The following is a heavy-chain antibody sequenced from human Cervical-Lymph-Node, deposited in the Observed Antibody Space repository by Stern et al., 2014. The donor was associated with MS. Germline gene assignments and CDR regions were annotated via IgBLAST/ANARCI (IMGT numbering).Heavy chain of an antibody. D-gene: IGHD2-2*01. CDR3: ARDCSSTGCSDY. J-gene: IGHJ4*02. CDR1: GYSFTDYS. CDR2: INPNTGDT. V-gene: IGHV1-2*06. Sequence: QLVQSGAEVKKPGASVKVSCKASGYSFTDYSMHWVRQAPGQGPEWMGRINPNTGDTIYIQNFQGRVTMTRDTSITTAYMELSRLTSDDTAVYYCARDCSSTGCSDYWGQGTQVTVSS.